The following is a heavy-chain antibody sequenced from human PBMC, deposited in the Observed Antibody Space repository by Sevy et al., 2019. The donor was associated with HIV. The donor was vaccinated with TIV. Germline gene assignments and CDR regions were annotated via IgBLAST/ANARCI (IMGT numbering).Heavy chain of an antibody. V-gene: IGHV3-15*01. CDR2: IKSKTDGGTT. D-gene: IGHD3-10*01. Sequence: GGSLRLSCAASGFTFSNAWMSWVRQAPGKGLEWVGRIKSKTDGGTTDYAAPVKGRFTISRDDSKNTLYLQMNSLKTEDTAAYYCTTEEATYGSGSYYHDYWGQGTLVTVSS. CDR3: TTEEATYGSGSYYHDY. CDR1: GFTFSNAW. J-gene: IGHJ4*02.